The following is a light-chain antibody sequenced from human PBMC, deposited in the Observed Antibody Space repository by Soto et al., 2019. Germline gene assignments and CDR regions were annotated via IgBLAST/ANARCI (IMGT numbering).Light chain of an antibody. Sequence: QSVLAQPAAVSGCPGRSITISCTGTSSDVGNYKYVSWYQQHPGKAPKLMIYEVSNRPSGVSNRFSGSKSGNTASLTISGLQAEDETDYYCFSYTSSGTYVFGTGTKVT. CDR2: EVS. CDR1: SSDVGNYKY. J-gene: IGLJ1*01. V-gene: IGLV2-14*01. CDR3: FSYTSSGTYV.